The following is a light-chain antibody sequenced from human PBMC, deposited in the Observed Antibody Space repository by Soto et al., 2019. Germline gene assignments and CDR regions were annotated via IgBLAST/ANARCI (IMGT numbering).Light chain of an antibody. CDR2: EVI. V-gene: IGLV2-23*02. CDR1: SSDVGNYDL. J-gene: IGLJ2*01. CDR3: CSYAGRNTPVV. Sequence: QSVLTQPAFVSGSPGQSITISCTGTSSDVGNYDLVSWYQQYPGEAPKLMIYEVIKRPSGVSNRFSASKSGNTASLTISGLKAEDEADYYCCSYAGRNTPVVFGGGTKLTVL.